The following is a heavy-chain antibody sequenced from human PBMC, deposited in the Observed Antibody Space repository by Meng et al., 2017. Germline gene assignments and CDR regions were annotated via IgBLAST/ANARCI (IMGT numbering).Heavy chain of an antibody. Sequence: QVLLQQSVPGLMKPSQTLSLTCAISGDTVSSDSAAWNWIRQSPSRGLEWLGRTYYRSKWYNDFAVSVKSRIIINPDTSKNHFSLQLNSVTPEDTAVYYCASGWSMFQTWGQGTLVTVSS. D-gene: IGHD3-10*02. V-gene: IGHV6-1*01. CDR1: GDTVSSDSAA. CDR2: TYYRSKWYN. J-gene: IGHJ4*02. CDR3: ASGWSMFQT.